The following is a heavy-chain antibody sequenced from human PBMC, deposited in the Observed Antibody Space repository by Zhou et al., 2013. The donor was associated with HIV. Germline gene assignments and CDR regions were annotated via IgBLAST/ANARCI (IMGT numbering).Heavy chain of an antibody. CDR3: ARVIADPDAEGNWFDP. J-gene: IGHJ5*02. V-gene: IGHV1-69*11. Sequence: QVQLVQSGAEVRKPGSSVKVSCTASGGTLSSYSVSWVRQAPGQGLEWMGRIIPVAGRANYAQKFQGRLTITADVSTRTAYMELNSLNSEDTAVYYCARVIADPDAEGNWFDPWGQGTQVTVSS. CDR2: IIPVAGRA. CDR1: GGTLSSYS.